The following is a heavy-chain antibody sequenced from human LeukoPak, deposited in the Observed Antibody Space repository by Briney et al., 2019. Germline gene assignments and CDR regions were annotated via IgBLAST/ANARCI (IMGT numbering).Heavy chain of an antibody. Sequence: SETLSLTCTVSGGSINNGGDYWTWIRQHPGKGLEWIGWIYYTGSTDFNPSLKGRVSMSMDTSKNQFSLKLTSVTAADTAVYYCARWYSLKDNYFDPWGQGTLVTVSS. CDR3: ARWYSLKDNYFDP. J-gene: IGHJ5*02. V-gene: IGHV4-31*03. D-gene: IGHD4-23*01. CDR2: IYYTGST. CDR1: GGSINNGGDY.